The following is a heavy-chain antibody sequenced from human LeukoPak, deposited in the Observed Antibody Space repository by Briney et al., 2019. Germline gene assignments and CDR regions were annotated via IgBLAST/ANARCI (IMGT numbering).Heavy chain of an antibody. CDR1: GFSVSSDY. CDR3: AKDWDRYFDY. V-gene: IGHV3-23*01. D-gene: IGHD1-14*01. CDR2: ISGSGGST. J-gene: IGHJ4*02. Sequence: GGSLRLSCAASGFSVSSDYMSWVRQAPGKGLEWVSAISGSGGSTYYADSVKGRFTISRDNSKNTLYLQMNSLRAEDTAVYYCAKDWDRYFDYWGQGTLVTVSS.